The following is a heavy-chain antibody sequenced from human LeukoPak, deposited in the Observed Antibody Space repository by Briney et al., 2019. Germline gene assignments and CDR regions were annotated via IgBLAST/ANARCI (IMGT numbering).Heavy chain of an antibody. V-gene: IGHV3-23*01. CDR3: AKDRFCGSATCSPNWFDL. Sequence: GGSLRHSHAPSWFTLNRFAMRWVPAAPGERVEDVPAISGSGDRTYSPASVKGRFAISRAKYKNPLYLQMSSLRAEDTDVYYCAKDRFCGSATCSPNWFDLWGQGTLVTVSS. CDR2: ISGSGDRT. D-gene: IGHD2-2*01. CDR1: WFTLNRFA. J-gene: IGHJ5*02.